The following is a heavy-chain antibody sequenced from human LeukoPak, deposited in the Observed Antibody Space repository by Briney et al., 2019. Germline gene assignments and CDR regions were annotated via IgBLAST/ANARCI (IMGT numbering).Heavy chain of an antibody. Sequence: SETLSLTCAVYGGSFSGYYWSWIRQPPGKGLEWIGEINHSGSTNYNPSLKSRVTISVDTSKNQLSLKLSSVTAADTAVYYCARKAGLRYYYYYMDVWGKGTTVTVSS. J-gene: IGHJ6*03. V-gene: IGHV4-34*01. CDR3: ARKAGLRYYYYYMDV. CDR1: GGSFSGYY. D-gene: IGHD5-12*01. CDR2: INHSGST.